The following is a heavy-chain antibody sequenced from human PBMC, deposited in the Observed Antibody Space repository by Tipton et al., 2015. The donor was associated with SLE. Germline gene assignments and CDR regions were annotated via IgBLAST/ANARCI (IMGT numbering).Heavy chain of an antibody. V-gene: IGHV4-34*01. J-gene: IGHJ3*02. Sequence: TLSLTCAVYGGSFSGYYWSWIRQPPGKGLEWIGEINHSGSTYYNPSLKSRVTISVDTSKNQFSLKLSSVTAADTAVYYCAREHIVVVTAPHAFDIWGQGTMVTVSS. CDR1: GGSFSGYY. CDR3: AREHIVVVTAPHAFDI. CDR2: INHSGST. D-gene: IGHD2-21*02.